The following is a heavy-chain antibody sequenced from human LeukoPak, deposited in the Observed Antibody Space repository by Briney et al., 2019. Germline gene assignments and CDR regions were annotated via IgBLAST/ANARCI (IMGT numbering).Heavy chain of an antibody. D-gene: IGHD6-13*01. V-gene: IGHV4-4*07. CDR3: ARDSSPGYSYYYYYMDV. CDR2: IYTSGST. J-gene: IGHJ6*03. CDR1: GGSISSYY. Sequence: SETLSLTCTVSGGSISSYYWSWIRQPAGKGLEWIGRIYTSGSTNYNPSLKSRVTMSVDTSKNQFSLKLSSVTAADTAVYYCARDSSPGYSYYYYYMDVWGKGTPVTISS.